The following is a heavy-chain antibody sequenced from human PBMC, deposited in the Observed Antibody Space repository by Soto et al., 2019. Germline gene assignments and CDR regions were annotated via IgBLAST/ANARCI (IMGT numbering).Heavy chain of an antibody. Sequence: QVRLVQSGPEVKKPAASVKVSCKASGYTFSSSAISWVRQAPGQGPGCMGWISSSGVTNYAQNFQGRVTLTVDSSTTTAYMEVRSLSSADTAIYYCARDHGGYGTFDYWGQGTLVTVSS. CDR3: ARDHGGYGTFDY. CDR1: GYTFSSSA. V-gene: IGHV1-18*04. D-gene: IGHD5-12*01. J-gene: IGHJ4*02. CDR2: ISSSGVT.